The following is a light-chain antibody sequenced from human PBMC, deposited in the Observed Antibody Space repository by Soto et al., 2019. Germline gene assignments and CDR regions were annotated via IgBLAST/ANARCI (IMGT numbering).Light chain of an antibody. V-gene: IGKV1-9*01. Sequence: DIQLTQSPSFLSASVGDRVTITCRASQGISSYLAWYQQKPGKAPKLLIYAASTLQSGVPSRFNGSGSGTEFTLTISSLQPEDFATYYCQQLNSYPPFTFGPGTKVDIK. CDR1: QGISSY. CDR3: QQLNSYPPFT. CDR2: AAS. J-gene: IGKJ3*01.